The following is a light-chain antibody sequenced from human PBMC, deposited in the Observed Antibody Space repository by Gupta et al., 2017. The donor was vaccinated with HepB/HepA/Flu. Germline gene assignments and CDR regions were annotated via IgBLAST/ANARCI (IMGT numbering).Light chain of an antibody. CDR3: QHYYVEMPLS. CDR2: GAS. Sequence: EIVLTQSPRTLSLSPGERATLACRARQSFTSGYLAWYQQKPGQAPRLLIYGASRRDTDITDRFSGSGYGKDVTLTISRRVPEDFAGYFCQHYYVEMPLSFGGGTKVEIK. CDR1: QSFTSGY. J-gene: IGKJ4*01. V-gene: IGKV3-20*01.